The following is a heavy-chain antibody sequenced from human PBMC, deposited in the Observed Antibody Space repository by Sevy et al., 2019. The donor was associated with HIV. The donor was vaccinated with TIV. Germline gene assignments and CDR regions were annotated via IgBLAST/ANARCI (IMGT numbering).Heavy chain of an antibody. Sequence: ASVKVSCKASGGTFSSYAISWVRQAPGQGLEWMGGIIPIFGTANYAQKFQGRVTITADESTSTAYMELSSLGSEDTAVYYCARGPARVGPTFYYGMDVWGQGTTVTVSS. CDR3: ARGPARVGPTFYYGMDV. D-gene: IGHD6-6*01. V-gene: IGHV1-69*13. CDR1: GGTFSSYA. CDR2: IIPIFGTA. J-gene: IGHJ6*02.